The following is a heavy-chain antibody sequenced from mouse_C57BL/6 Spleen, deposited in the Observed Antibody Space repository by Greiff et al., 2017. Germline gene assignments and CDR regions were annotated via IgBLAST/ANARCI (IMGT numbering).Heavy chain of an antibody. Sequence: QVQLKESGPELVKPGASVKISCKASGYAFSSSWMNWVKQRPGKGLEWIGRIYPGDGDTNYNGKFKGKATLTADKSSSTAYMQLSSLTSEDSAVYFCARGRGRGDMDYWGQGTSVTVSS. J-gene: IGHJ4*01. D-gene: IGHD1-3*01. CDR3: ARGRGRGDMDY. V-gene: IGHV1-82*01. CDR2: IYPGDGDT. CDR1: GYAFSSSW.